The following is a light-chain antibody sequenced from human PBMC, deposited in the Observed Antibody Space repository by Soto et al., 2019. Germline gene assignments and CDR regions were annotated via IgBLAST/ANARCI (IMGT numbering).Light chain of an antibody. CDR3: QYYNNWLGA. CDR1: QSVISN. Sequence: EIFVTQSPAFLSVSPGESVTLSCRASQSVISNLAWYQQKLGQAPRLLIYGASTRASGIPARFSGSGSGTEFFLTISSLQSEDFAVYYCQYYNNWLGAFGGGTKVEIK. CDR2: GAS. J-gene: IGKJ4*01. V-gene: IGKV3-15*01.